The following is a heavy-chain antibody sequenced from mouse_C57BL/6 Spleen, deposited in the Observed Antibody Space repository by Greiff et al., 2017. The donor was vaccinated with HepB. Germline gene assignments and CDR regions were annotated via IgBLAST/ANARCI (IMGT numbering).Heavy chain of an antibody. CDR1: GYTFTSYW. CDR3: ATFYYSNPYAMDY. Sequence: QVQLQQSGAELVKPGASVKVSCKASGYTFTSYWMHWVKQRPGQGLEWIGRIHPSDSDTNYNQKFKGKATLTVDKSSSTAYMQLSSLTSEDSAVYYCATFYYSNPYAMDYWGQGTSVTVSS. V-gene: IGHV1-74*01. D-gene: IGHD2-5*01. J-gene: IGHJ4*01. CDR2: IHPSDSDT.